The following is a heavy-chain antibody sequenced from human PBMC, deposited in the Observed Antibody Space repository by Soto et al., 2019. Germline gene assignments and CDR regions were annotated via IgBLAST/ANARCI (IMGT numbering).Heavy chain of an antibody. Sequence: PGVSLRLSCAASGFTVSSNYMRWVRQAPGKGLGWVSAISSSGGSTFYADSVKGRFTISRDNSRNTLYLQMNSLRAEDTAVYYCAREGEGGSGSLNAFDIWGQGTMVTVSS. D-gene: IGHD3-10*01. CDR2: ISSSGGST. V-gene: IGHV3-53*05. CDR3: AREGEGGSGSLNAFDI. J-gene: IGHJ3*02. CDR1: GFTVSSNY.